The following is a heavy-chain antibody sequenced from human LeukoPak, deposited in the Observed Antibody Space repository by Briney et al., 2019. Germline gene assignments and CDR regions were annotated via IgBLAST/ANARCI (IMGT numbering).Heavy chain of an antibody. CDR1: GYTFTSYA. CDR2: INAGNGNT. Sequence: GASVKVSCTASGYTFTSYAMHWVRQAPGQRLEWMGWINAGNGNTKYSQKFQGRVTITRDTSASTAYMELSSLRSEDTAVYYCARIGITMVRGVMNWFDRWGQGTLVTVSS. V-gene: IGHV1-3*01. J-gene: IGHJ5*02. CDR3: ARIGITMVRGVMNWFDR. D-gene: IGHD3-10*01.